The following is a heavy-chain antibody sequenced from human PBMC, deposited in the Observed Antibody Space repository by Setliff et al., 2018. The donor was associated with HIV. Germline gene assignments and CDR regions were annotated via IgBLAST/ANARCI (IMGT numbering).Heavy chain of an antibody. D-gene: IGHD3-10*01. CDR2: IHYTGTT. J-gene: IGHJ5*02. CDR1: GGSISSSSYY. CDR3: ARAPYVSGSFGWFDP. Sequence: SETLSLTCTVSGGSISSSSYYWNWFRQYPGKGLEWIGYIHYTGTTNQNPSLRSLITISLDTSKNQFSLKLTFVTAADTAVYYCARAPYVSGSFGWFDPWGQGTLVTVS. V-gene: IGHV4-31*01.